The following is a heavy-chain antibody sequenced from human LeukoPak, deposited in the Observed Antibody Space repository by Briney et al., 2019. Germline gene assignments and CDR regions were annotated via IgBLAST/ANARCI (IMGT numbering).Heavy chain of an antibody. J-gene: IGHJ3*01. D-gene: IGHD3-10*01. CDR2: ITPLSATP. V-gene: IGHV1-69*06. Sequence: SVKVSCKASAGTFNRYAISWVRQAPGQGLEWMGRITPLSATPSQSQWIQGRVTITADISTNTVYLDLSSLRSEDTALYFCAGDPPGTPVGFDVWSQGTMVTVSS. CDR1: AGTFNRYA. CDR3: AGDPPGTPVGFDV.